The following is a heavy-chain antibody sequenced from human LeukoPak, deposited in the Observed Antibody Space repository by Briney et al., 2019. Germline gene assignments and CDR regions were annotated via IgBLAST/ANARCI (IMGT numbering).Heavy chain of an antibody. CDR2: IYYSGST. D-gene: IGHD5-24*01. J-gene: IGHJ4*02. CDR3: ARQSGRDGYNSDY. V-gene: IGHV4-39*01. Sequence: SETLSLTCTVSGGSISSSSYYWGGIRQPPGKGLEWIGSIYYSGSTYYNPSLKSRVTISVDTSKNQFSLKLSSVTAADTAVYYCARQSGRDGYNSDYWGQGTLVTVSS. CDR1: GGSISSSSYY.